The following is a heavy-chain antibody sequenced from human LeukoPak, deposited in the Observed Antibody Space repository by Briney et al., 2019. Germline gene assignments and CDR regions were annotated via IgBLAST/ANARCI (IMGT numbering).Heavy chain of an antibody. J-gene: IGHJ6*02. CDR3: AKGSYDRTYYYYGMDV. D-gene: IGHD3-22*01. CDR2: ISGSGGST. CDR1: GFTFSSYW. V-gene: IGHV3-23*01. Sequence: GGSLRLSCAASGFTFSSYWMSWVRQAPGKGLEWVSAISGSGGSTYYADSVKGRFTISRDNSKNTLYLQMNSLRAEDTAVYYCAKGSYDRTYYYYGMDVWGQGTTVTVSS.